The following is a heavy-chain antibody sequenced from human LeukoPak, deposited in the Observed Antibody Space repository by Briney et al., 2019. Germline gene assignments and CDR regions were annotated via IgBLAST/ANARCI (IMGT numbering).Heavy chain of an antibody. CDR2: VYYSGTT. CDR1: GGSISLSYYY. Sequence: PSETLSLTCSVSGGSISLSYYYWGWIRQPPGKALEWIGSVYYSGTTSYNPSLKSRVTISVDMSKNHFSLRLSSVTAADTAFYYCARYIVSYPHDAFDIWGQGTMVTVSS. J-gene: IGHJ3*02. V-gene: IGHV4-39*07. CDR3: ARYIVSYPHDAFDI. D-gene: IGHD1-26*01.